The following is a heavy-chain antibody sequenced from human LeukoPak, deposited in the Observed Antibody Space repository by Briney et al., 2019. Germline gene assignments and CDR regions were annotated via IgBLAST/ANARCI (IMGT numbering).Heavy chain of an antibody. Sequence: GGPLRLSCAASGFTVSRNYMSWVRQAPGKGLEWVSYISSSSSTIYYADSVKGRFTISKDNAKNSLYLQMNSLRAEDTAVYYCARDAQAALRRITMVRGVPRYYYGMDVWGQGTTVTVSS. CDR1: GFTVSRNY. CDR3: ARDAQAALRRITMVRGVPRYYYGMDV. CDR2: ISSSSSTI. V-gene: IGHV3-48*04. D-gene: IGHD3-10*01. J-gene: IGHJ6*02.